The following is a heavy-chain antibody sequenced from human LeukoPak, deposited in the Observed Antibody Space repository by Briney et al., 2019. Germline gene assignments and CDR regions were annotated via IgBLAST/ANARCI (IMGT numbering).Heavy chain of an antibody. CDR3: ARTYSSGWTYWYLDL. J-gene: IGHJ2*01. Sequence: PGGSLRLSCAASGFTFSDYWMTWVRQAPGKGLEWVANIKRDGSEKYYVDSVKGRFTLSRGNANNSLYLQMNSLRAEDTAIYYCARTYSSGWTYWYLDLWGRGTRVTVSS. V-gene: IGHV3-7*01. CDR2: IKRDGSEK. D-gene: IGHD6-19*01. CDR1: GFTFSDYW.